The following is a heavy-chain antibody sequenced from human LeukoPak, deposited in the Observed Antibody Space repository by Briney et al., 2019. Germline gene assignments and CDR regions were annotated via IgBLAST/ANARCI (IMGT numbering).Heavy chain of an antibody. CDR1: GFTVSSNY. CDR3: ARDADYGGKGYYYYYYMDV. Sequence: GGSLRLSCAASGFTVSSNYMSWVRQAPGKGLEWVSVIYSGGSTYYADSVKGRFTISRDNSKNTLYLQMNSLRAEDTAVYYWARDADYGGKGYYYYYYMDVWGKGTTVTVSS. CDR2: IYSGGST. J-gene: IGHJ6*03. V-gene: IGHV3-66*02. D-gene: IGHD4-23*01.